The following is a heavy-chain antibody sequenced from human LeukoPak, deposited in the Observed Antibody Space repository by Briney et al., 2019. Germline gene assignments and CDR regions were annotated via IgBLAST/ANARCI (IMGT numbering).Heavy chain of an antibody. CDR3: ASRYCGGDCYYAY. J-gene: IGHJ4*02. CDR1: GGSISSNSYY. D-gene: IGHD2-21*02. Sequence: ASETLSLTCTVSGGSISSNSYYWAWIRRPPGKGLEWIATISYSGNTYNNPSLQRRLTISVETSKTQFSLRLTSVTAADTAVYYCASRYCGGDCYYAYWGQGTLVTVSS. CDR2: ISYSGNT. V-gene: IGHV4-39*07.